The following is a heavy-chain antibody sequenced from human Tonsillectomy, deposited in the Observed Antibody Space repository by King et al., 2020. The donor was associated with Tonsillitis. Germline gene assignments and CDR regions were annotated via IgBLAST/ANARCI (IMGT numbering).Heavy chain of an antibody. CDR2: RSGTGGRT. CDR3: PKDSWVTPLAGLEY. J-gene: IGHJ4*02. CDR1: GFTFSNYA. V-gene: IGHV3-23*04. D-gene: IGHD4-23*01. Sequence: VQLVESGGGLVQPGGSLRFSCAASGFTFSNYAMTWIRQAPWKGLEWVSSRSGTGGRTHYAFSVKGRFTITRDNSKNTLYLQRNSLRADDTAVYYCPKDSWVTPLAGLEYWGQGTLVTVSS.